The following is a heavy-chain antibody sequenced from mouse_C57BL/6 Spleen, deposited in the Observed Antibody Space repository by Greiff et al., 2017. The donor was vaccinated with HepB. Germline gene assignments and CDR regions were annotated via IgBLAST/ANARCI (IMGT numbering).Heavy chain of an antibody. CDR2: IDPEDGET. V-gene: IGHV14-2*01. CDR1: GFNIKDYY. Sequence: VQLKESGAELVKPGASVKLSCTASGFNIKDYYMHWVKQRTEQGLEWIGRIDPEDGETKYAPKFQGKATITADTSSNTAYLQLSSLTSEDTAVYYCARNYYGSSYSIYFDYWGQGTTLTVSS. J-gene: IGHJ2*01. D-gene: IGHD1-1*01. CDR3: ARNYYGSSYSIYFDY.